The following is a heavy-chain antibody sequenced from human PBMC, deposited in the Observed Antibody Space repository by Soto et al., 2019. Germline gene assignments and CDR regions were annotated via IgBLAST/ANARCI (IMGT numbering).Heavy chain of an antibody. CDR2: FDPEDGET. V-gene: IGHV1-24*01. CDR1: GHTLTELS. J-gene: IGHJ4*02. CDR3: AAGGTRWLHSPFDY. Sequence: QVQLVQSGAEVKKPGASVKVSCKVSGHTLTELSMHWVRLAPGKGLEWMGGFDPEDGETISAKKFQGRVTMTEDTSTDSTYLELSSRRSEDTAVYYCAAGGTRWLHSPFDYWGQGTLVTISS. D-gene: IGHD1-1*01.